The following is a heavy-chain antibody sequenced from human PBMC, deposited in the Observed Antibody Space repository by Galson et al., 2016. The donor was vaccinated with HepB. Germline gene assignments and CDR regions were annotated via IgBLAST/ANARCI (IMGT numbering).Heavy chain of an antibody. J-gene: IGHJ6*03. Sequence: SVKVSCKVSGGTFSSYTITWVRQAPGQGLEWMGRIIPLLNEANYAQKFPGRVTFTADASSATVYMELISLTSAATAVYYCATRMVGGWYGGNAAGFAYYYYMDVWGKGTTVTVSS. D-gene: IGHD6-19*01. V-gene: IGHV1-69*02. CDR3: ATRMVGGWYGGNAAGFAYYYYMDV. CDR2: IIPLLNEA. CDR1: GGTFSSYT.